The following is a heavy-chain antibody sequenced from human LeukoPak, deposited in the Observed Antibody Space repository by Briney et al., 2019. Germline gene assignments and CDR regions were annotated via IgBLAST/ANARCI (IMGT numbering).Heavy chain of an antibody. D-gene: IGHD6-19*01. J-gene: IGHJ6*03. Sequence: SETLSLTCTVSGYAISSSYYWGWIRQPPGKGLEWIGSIYHSGRANYNPSLKSRVTISVDTSKNQFSLKLSSVTAADTAVYYCARVIAVAGTGYFYMDVWGKGTTVTVSS. CDR2: IYHSGRA. V-gene: IGHV4-38-2*02. CDR1: GYAISSSYY. CDR3: ARVIAVAGTGYFYMDV.